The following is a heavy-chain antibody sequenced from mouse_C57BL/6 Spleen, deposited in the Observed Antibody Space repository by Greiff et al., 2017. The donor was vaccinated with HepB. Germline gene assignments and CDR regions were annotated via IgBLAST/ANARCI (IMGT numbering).Heavy chain of an antibody. CDR2: ISSGGSYT. CDR1: GFTFSSYG. V-gene: IGHV5-6*01. D-gene: IGHD2-1*01. J-gene: IGHJ1*03. Sequence: EVQLVESGGDLVKPGGSLKLSCAASGFTFSSYGMSWVRQTPDKRLEWVATISSGGSYTYYPDSVKGRFTISRDNAKNTLYLQMSSLKSEDTAMYYCARRGGNHWYFDVWGTGTTVTVSS. CDR3: ARRGGNHWYFDV.